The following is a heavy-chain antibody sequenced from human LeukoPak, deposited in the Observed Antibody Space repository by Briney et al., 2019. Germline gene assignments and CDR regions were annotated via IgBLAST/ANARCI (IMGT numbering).Heavy chain of an antibody. V-gene: IGHV4-59*08. D-gene: IGHD2-8*01. Sequence: SETLSLTCTVSGGSISSYYWSWIRQPPGKGLEWIGYIYYSGSTNYNPSLKSRVTISVDTSKNQFSLKLSSVTAADTAVYYCARGGIVCTNGVCYTPYFDYWGQGTLVTVSS. J-gene: IGHJ4*02. CDR1: GGSISSYY. CDR3: ARGGIVCTNGVCYTPYFDY. CDR2: IYYSGST.